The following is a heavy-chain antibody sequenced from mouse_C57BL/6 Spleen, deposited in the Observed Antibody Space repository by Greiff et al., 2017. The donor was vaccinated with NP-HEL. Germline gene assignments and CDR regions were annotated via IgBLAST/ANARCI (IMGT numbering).Heavy chain of an antibody. J-gene: IGHJ2*01. CDR2: INPNNGGT. CDR3: ARSPWLLRWADFDY. D-gene: IGHD2-3*01. CDR1: GYTFTDYN. Sequence: VQLKQSGPELVKPGASVKIPCKASGYTFTDYNMDWVKQSHGKSLEWIGDINPNNGGTIYNQKFKGKATLTVDKSSSTAYMELRNLTSEDTAVYYCARSPWLLRWADFDYWGQGTTLTVSS. V-gene: IGHV1-18*01.